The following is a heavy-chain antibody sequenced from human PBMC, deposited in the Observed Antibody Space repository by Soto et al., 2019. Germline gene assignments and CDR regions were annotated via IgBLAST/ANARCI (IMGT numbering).Heavy chain of an antibody. D-gene: IGHD2-2*01. CDR3: ATGLGYCISTSCERTLYYYYYYGMDV. Sequence: ASVKVSCKVSGXTLTELSMHWVRQAPGKGLEWMGGFDPEDGETIYAQKFQGRVTMTEDTSTDTAYMELSSLRSEDTAVYYCATGLGYCISTSCERTLYYYYYYGMDVWGQGTTVTVSS. J-gene: IGHJ6*01. CDR2: FDPEDGET. V-gene: IGHV1-24*01. CDR1: GXTLTELS.